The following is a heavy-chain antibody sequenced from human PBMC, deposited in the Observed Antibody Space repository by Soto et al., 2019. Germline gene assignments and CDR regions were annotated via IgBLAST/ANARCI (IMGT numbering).Heavy chain of an antibody. D-gene: IGHD3-16*01. CDR3: ARMATFGSLNWFDP. J-gene: IGHJ5*02. CDR1: GYTFTGYY. CDR2: MNPRSGDT. V-gene: IGHV1-2*02. Sequence: ASVKGYCKASGYTFTGYYMHWVRQDTGQGLEWMGWMNPRSGDTGYAQKFQGRVTMTRDISIGTAYMELSSLRSDDTAIYYCARMATFGSLNWFDPWGQGTLVTVSS.